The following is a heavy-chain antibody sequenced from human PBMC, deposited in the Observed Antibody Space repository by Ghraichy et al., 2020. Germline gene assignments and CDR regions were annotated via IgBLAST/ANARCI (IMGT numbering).Heavy chain of an antibody. D-gene: IGHD6-13*01. CDR2: IKSKTDGGTT. CDR1: GFTFSNAW. CDR3: TTDSSSWYLVTAFDI. Sequence: GGSLRLSCAASGFTFSNAWMSWVRQAPGKGLEWVGRIKSKTDGGTTDYAAPVKGRFTISRDDSKNTLYLQMNSLKTEDTAVYYCTTDSSSWYLVTAFDIWGQGTMVTVSS. J-gene: IGHJ3*02. V-gene: IGHV3-15*01.